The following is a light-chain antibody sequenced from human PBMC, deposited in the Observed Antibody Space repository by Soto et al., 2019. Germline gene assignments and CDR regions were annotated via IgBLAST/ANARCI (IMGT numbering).Light chain of an antibody. V-gene: IGLV2-14*01. CDR3: NSQRSSGTRV. CDR1: SSDVGGYKH. Sequence: ALTQPASVSGSPGQSITISCAGTSSDVGGYKHVSWYQHHPGKAPKLMIYEVSNRPSGVSNRFSGSKSGYTASLTISGLQAEDEADYYCNSQRSSGTRVFGTGTKVTVL. J-gene: IGLJ1*01. CDR2: EVS.